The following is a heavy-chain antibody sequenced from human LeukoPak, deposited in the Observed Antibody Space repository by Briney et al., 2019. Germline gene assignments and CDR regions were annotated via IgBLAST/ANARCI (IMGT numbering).Heavy chain of an antibody. Sequence: ASVKVSCKASGYTFTGYYMHWVRQAPGQGLEWMGWINPNSGGTNYAQKFQGRVTMTTDTSISTAYMELSRLRSDDTAVYYCAREDDDRSGPVHYWGQRTLVTVSS. CDR2: INPNSGGT. CDR3: AREDDDRSGPVHY. D-gene: IGHD6-19*01. J-gene: IGHJ4*02. CDR1: GYTFTGYY. V-gene: IGHV1-2*02.